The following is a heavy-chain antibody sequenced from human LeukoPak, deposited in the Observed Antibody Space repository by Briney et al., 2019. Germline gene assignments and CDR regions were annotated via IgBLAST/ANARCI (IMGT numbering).Heavy chain of an antibody. J-gene: IGHJ4*02. Sequence: GGSPRLSCAASGFTFSNYDMHWVRQATGKGLEWVSGIGSAGDTNYPGSVKGRFTISRENAKNSLYLQMNSLRAGDTAVYYCARGVPGGLDYWGQGTLVTVSS. CDR3: ARGVPGGLDY. V-gene: IGHV3-13*04. CDR2: IGSAGDT. CDR1: GFTFSNYD. D-gene: IGHD3-10*01.